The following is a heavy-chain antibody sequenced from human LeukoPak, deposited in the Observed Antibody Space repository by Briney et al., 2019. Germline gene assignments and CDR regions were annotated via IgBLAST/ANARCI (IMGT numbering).Heavy chain of an antibody. V-gene: IGHV3-48*03. J-gene: IGHJ6*03. CDR2: ISASGSVT. CDR3: ARDRYSYYQWLVQSYYYYYYMDV. D-gene: IGHD6-19*01. CDR1: GFSFSTYE. Sequence: GGSLRLSCAASGFSFSTYEMNWVRQAPGKGLEWISYISASGSVTHYADSVEGRFTISRDNGKNSLYLQMNSLRGDDTAVYYCARDRYSYYQWLVQSYYYYYYMDVWGKGTTVTVSS.